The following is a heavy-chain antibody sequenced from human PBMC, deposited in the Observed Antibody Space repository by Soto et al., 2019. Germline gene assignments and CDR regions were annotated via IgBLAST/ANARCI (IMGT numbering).Heavy chain of an antibody. V-gene: IGHV4-34*01. Sequence: SETLSLTCAVYGGSFSGSYWSWIRQPPGKGLEWIGEINYTGTTNYNPSLESRVAISVDTSRNQFSLRPSSVTAADTAIYYCATYGANSHYWGQGTLVTVSS. CDR2: INYTGTT. D-gene: IGHD4-17*01. J-gene: IGHJ4*02. CDR1: GGSFSGSY. CDR3: ATYGANSHY.